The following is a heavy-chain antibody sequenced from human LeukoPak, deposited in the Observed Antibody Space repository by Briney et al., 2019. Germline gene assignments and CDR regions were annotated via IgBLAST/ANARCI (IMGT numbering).Heavy chain of an antibody. CDR3: ARDLWFGYLDY. CDR1: GFTFDDYA. CDR2: VSWNSGSI. Sequence: GGSLRLSCAASGFTFDDYAMHWVRQAPGKGLEWVSGVSWNSGSIGYADSVKGRFTISGDNAKNSLYLQMNSLRAEDTALYYCARDLWFGYLDYWGQGTLVTVSS. J-gene: IGHJ4*02. D-gene: IGHD3-10*01. V-gene: IGHV3-9*01.